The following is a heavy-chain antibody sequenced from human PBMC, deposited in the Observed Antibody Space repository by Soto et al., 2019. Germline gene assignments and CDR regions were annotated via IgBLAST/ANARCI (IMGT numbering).Heavy chain of an antibody. D-gene: IGHD3-22*01. J-gene: IGHJ4*02. V-gene: IGHV1-69*01. CDR3: ARGWGYDSTDYYYAY. CDR2: IIPIFGTA. CDR1: GGSFNRHT. Sequence: QVQLVQSGAEVRKPGSSVRVSCTAPGGSFNRHTISWVRQAPGQGLEWMGGIIPIFGTANHAQKFQGRVTIIADESTSTDYMELSSLRSDDPAIYYCARGWGYDSTDYYYAYWGQGTLVIVSS.